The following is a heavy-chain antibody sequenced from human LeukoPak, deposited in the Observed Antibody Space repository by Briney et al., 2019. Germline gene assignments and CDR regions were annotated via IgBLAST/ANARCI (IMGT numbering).Heavy chain of an antibody. Sequence: ASVTVSCTASGYTFSSYGISWVRQAPGQGLEWMGWISAYNGNTNYAQKFQGRVTVTTDTSTNTAYMELRSLRSDDTAVYYCARGGELLSFSDYWGQGTLVTVSS. J-gene: IGHJ4*02. V-gene: IGHV1-18*01. CDR1: GYTFSSYG. D-gene: IGHD1-26*01. CDR2: ISAYNGNT. CDR3: ARGGELLSFSDY.